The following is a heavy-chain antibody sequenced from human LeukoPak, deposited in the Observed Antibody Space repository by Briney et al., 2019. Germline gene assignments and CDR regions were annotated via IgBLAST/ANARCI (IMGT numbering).Heavy chain of an antibody. CDR1: GXTVSSNH. CDR3: TSYGGYSV. Sequence: GGSLRLSCAVSGXTVSSNHMSWVRQAAGKGLEWVSVIDSGGSTFYADSVKGRFTISRDNSKNTLHVQMNSLRVEDTAVYYCTSYGGYSVWGQGTLVTVSS. J-gene: IGHJ4*02. V-gene: IGHV3-53*01. CDR2: IDSGGST. D-gene: IGHD4-23*01.